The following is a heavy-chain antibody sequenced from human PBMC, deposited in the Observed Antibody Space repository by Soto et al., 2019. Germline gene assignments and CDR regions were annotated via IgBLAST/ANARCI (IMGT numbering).Heavy chain of an antibody. CDR2: IIPIFGTA. Sequence: QVQLVQSGAEVKKPGSSVKVSCKASGGTFSSYAISWVRQAPGQGLEWMGGIIPIFGTANYAQKFQGRVTITADETTSTADMELSSRRTEDTAVYYCARGGAYTDMVGNWFDPWGQGTLVTVSS. CDR1: GGTFSSYA. D-gene: IGHD5-12*01. J-gene: IGHJ5*02. CDR3: ARGGAYTDMVGNWFDP. V-gene: IGHV1-69*12.